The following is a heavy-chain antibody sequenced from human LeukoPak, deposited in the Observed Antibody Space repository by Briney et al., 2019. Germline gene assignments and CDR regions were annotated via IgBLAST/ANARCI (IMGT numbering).Heavy chain of an antibody. V-gene: IGHV3-23*01. CDR2: ISGSSGST. D-gene: IGHD2-2*02. Sequence: PGGSLRLSCAASGFTFSSFAMSWVRQAPGKGLDWVSTISGSSGSTYYADSVKGRFTISRDKSKNTLYLQMNSLRAEDTALYYCAILNNRAAIARDAFDIWGLGTMVTVSS. CDR3: AILNNRAAIARDAFDI. J-gene: IGHJ3*02. CDR1: GFTFSSFA.